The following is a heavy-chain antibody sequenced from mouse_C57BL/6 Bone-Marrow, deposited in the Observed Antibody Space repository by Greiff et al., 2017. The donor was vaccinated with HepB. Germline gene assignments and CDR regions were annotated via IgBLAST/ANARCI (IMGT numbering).Heavy chain of an antibody. D-gene: IGHD1-1*01. CDR3: ARRFLITTVVATDY. Sequence: VQLQQPGAELVKPGASVKLSCKASGYTFTSYWMHWVKQRPGQGLEWIGMIHPNSGSTNYNEKFKSKATLTVDKSSSTAYMQLSSLTSEDSAVYYCARRFLITTVVATDYWGQGTTLTVSS. J-gene: IGHJ2*01. V-gene: IGHV1-64*01. CDR1: GYTFTSYW. CDR2: IHPNSGST.